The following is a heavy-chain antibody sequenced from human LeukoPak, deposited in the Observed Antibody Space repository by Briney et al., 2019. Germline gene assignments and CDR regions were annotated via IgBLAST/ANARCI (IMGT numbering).Heavy chain of an antibody. D-gene: IGHD1-26*01. CDR1: GFTFNSYA. CDR2: ISGGSGST. V-gene: IGHV3-23*01. Sequence: GGSLRLSCAASGFTFNSYAMSWVRQAPGKGLECVSDISGGSGSTYYADSVRGRFSISRDNSKNTLYLQVNSLRAEDTAVYYCAKQSPYSGRFGVDDDWGRGTLVTVSS. CDR3: AKQSPYSGRFGVDDD. J-gene: IGHJ4*02.